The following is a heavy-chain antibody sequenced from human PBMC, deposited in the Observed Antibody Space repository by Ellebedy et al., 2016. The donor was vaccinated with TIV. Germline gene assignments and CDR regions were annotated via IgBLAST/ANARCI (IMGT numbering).Heavy chain of an antibody. D-gene: IGHD3-22*01. V-gene: IGHV3-23*01. CDR2: ITSNDVNS. CDR3: AKGVTPRTVKWLFPPFDS. CDR1: GFSFKTAA. J-gene: IGHJ4*02. Sequence: GGSLRLSXAASGFSFKTAALAWVRQAPGKGLEWVSVITSNDVNSVYADSVKGRFTISRDYSKDILFLQMDSLRAGDTAIYYCAKGVTPRTVKWLFPPFDSWGQGTLVTVSS.